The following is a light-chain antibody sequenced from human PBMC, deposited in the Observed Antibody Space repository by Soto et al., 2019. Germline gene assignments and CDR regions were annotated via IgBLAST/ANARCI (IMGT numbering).Light chain of an antibody. CDR1: NSNIWTNT. CDR3: AAWDDRLXAYV. Sequence: QSLLTQPPSASATPVQRVTISCSGSNSNIWTNTVNWYQQLPGTDPRLLIYTNNQRPSGVPQRFSGSKTGTSASLAIVGLRYEDGDDYYCAAWDDRLXAYVFGTGTKVXV. CDR2: TNN. V-gene: IGLV1-44*01. J-gene: IGLJ1*01.